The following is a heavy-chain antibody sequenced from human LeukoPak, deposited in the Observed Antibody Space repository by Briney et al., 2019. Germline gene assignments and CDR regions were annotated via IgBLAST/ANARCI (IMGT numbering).Heavy chain of an antibody. J-gene: IGHJ4*02. CDR1: GFIFSDHY. Sequence: PGGSLRLSCAASGFIFSDHYMSWVRQAPGKGLEWVSVIYSGGSTYYADSVKGRFTISRDNSKNTLYLQMNSLRAEDTAVYYCARVGYSSSWYFDYWGQGTLVTVSS. V-gene: IGHV3-66*01. CDR2: IYSGGST. D-gene: IGHD6-13*01. CDR3: ARVGYSSSWYFDY.